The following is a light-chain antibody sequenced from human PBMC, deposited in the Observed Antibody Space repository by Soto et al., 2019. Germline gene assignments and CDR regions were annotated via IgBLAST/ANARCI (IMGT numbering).Light chain of an antibody. Sequence: MVLTHSPATLSLSPGARATLSCRASQSASSYLAWYQHKPGQAPRLLIYDASNRATGIPARFSGSGSGTDFTLTISSLEPEDFAVYYCQQRSNWSSFGQGTKLEIK. CDR2: DAS. CDR1: QSASSY. J-gene: IGKJ2*01. CDR3: QQRSNWSS. V-gene: IGKV3-11*01.